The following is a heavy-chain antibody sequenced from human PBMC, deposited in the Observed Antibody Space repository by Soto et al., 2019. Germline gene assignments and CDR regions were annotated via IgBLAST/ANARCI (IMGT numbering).Heavy chain of an antibody. Sequence: QITLKASGPTLVKPTQTLTLTCTFSAFSLSTGGVGVGWIRQPPGKALEWLALIYWDDDKRYSPSLRSRLTITKDTSKYQVVLTMTNMDPVDTATYYCIQSRCGGDCLQSYASYYYYGMDVWGQGTTVTVSS. V-gene: IGHV2-5*02. D-gene: IGHD2-21*02. CDR3: IQSRCGGDCLQSYASYYYYGMDV. CDR1: AFSLSTGGVG. J-gene: IGHJ6*02. CDR2: IYWDDDK.